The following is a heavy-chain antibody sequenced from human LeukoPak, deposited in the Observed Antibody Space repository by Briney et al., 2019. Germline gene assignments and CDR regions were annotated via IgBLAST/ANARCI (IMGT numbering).Heavy chain of an antibody. D-gene: IGHD1-26*01. CDR1: DYTFIKYG. Sequence: ASVKVSCKASDYTFIKYGISWVRRAPGRGLEWMGWISVVDGDVDYAEDLQTRVTLTAERYTNTVYMELRSLRPDDTAEYYCVRDADTSRGRDPWGQGTLVKVSS. CDR2: ISVVDGDV. V-gene: IGHV1-18*01. J-gene: IGHJ5*02. CDR3: VRDADTSRGRDP.